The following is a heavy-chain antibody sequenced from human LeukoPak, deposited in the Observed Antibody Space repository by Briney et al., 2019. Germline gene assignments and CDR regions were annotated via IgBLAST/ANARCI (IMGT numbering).Heavy chain of an antibody. Sequence: ASVTVSYMASGYIFTNYGIRWVRQAPGQGLAWMGWIRAYNGNTNYAKKLQGRGTMTTDTSTSTAYMELRSLRSDDTAVYYCARAGDDFWSGYPLDVWGQGTTVTVSS. CDR1: GYIFTNYG. CDR2: IRAYNGNT. V-gene: IGHV1-18*01. CDR3: ARAGDDFWSGYPLDV. J-gene: IGHJ6*02. D-gene: IGHD3-3*01.